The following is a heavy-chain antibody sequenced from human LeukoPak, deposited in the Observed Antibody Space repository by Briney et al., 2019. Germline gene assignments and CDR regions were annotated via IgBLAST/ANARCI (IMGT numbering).Heavy chain of an antibody. CDR1: GGSISSYY. Sequence: SETLSLTCTVSGGSISSYYWSWIRQPPGKGLEWIGYIYYSGSTNYNPSLKSRVTISVDTSKNQFSLKLSSVTAADTAVYYCASLTYYYDSTVIDYWGQGTLVTVSS. CDR3: ASLTYYYDSTVIDY. V-gene: IGHV4-59*01. D-gene: IGHD3-22*01. J-gene: IGHJ4*02. CDR2: IYYSGST.